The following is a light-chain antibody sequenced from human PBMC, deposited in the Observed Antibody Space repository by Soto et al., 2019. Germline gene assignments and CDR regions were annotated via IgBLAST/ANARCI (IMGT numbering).Light chain of an antibody. Sequence: QSVLTQPASVSGSLGQSISISCTEDSSDLTYNSVSWYQHHPHKAPKLIIYDVSYRPSGVSTRFAGSQSAGSASLTISGLQAEDEAADYCSSSTPARGLVFGSGTKVTVL. CDR1: SSDLTYNS. CDR3: SSSTPARGLV. CDR2: DVS. V-gene: IGLV2-14*01. J-gene: IGLJ1*01.